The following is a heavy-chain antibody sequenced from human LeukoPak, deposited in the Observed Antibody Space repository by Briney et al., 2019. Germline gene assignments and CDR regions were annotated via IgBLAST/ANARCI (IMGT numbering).Heavy chain of an antibody. D-gene: IGHD1-26*01. CDR1: GYTFTGYY. CDR2: ISRYTGNT. CDR3: ARDNSVGDTAWWFDP. V-gene: IGHV1-18*04. Sequence: GASVKVSCKASGYTFTGYYMHWVRQAPGQGLEWMGWISRYTGNTNYALQLQGRVTMTTDTSTSTAYMELSSLRSEDTAVYYCARDNSVGDTAWWFDPWGQGTLVTVSS. J-gene: IGHJ5*02.